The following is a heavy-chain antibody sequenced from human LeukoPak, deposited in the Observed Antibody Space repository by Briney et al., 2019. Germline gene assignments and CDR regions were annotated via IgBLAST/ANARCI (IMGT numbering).Heavy chain of an antibody. CDR2: VSGTGGSA. V-gene: IGHV3-23*01. J-gene: IGHJ4*02. Sequence: SGGSLSLSCAASGFIFSSYAMSWVRQAPGKGLEWVSAVSGTGGSAYYVDSVKGRFTISRDNSKNTLYLQMNSLRAEDTATDYCAKAGYCSSTSCLHGLFDYWGQGTLVTVSS. CDR3: AKAGYCSSTSCLHGLFDY. D-gene: IGHD2-2*01. CDR1: GFIFSSYA.